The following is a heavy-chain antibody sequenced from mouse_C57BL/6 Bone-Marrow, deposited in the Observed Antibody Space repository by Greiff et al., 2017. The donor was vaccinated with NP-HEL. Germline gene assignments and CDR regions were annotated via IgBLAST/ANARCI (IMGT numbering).Heavy chain of an antibody. CDR1: GYTFTSYW. CDR3: ARGYYGSSPYYFDY. J-gene: IGHJ2*01. CDR2: IHPNSGST. V-gene: IGHV1-64*01. D-gene: IGHD1-1*01. Sequence: QVQLQQPGAELVKPGASVKLSCKASGYTFTSYWMHWVKQRPGQGLEWIGMIHPNSGSTNYNEKFKSKATLTVDKSSSTAYMQLSSLTSEDSAVYYCARGYYGSSPYYFDYWGKGTTLTVSS.